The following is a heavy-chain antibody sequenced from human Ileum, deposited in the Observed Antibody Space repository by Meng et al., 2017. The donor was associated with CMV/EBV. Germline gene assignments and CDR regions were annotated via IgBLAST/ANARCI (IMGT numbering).Heavy chain of an antibody. CDR2: INHSGST. CDR1: GGSFSGYY. Sequence: SETLSLTCAVYGGSFSGYYWSWIRQPPGKGLEWIGEINHSGSTNYNPSLKSRVTISVDTSKNQFSLKLSSVTAADTAVYYCARGPGKVVVPAAIRSRYYYYGMDVWGQGTTVTVS. CDR3: ARGPGKVVVPAAIRSRYYYYGMDV. D-gene: IGHD2-2*02. V-gene: IGHV4-34*01. J-gene: IGHJ6*02.